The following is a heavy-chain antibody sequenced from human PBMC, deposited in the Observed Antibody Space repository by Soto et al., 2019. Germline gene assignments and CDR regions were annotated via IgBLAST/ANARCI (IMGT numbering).Heavy chain of an antibody. CDR3: ARDPTANRSSVDFDL. J-gene: IGHJ2*01. D-gene: IGHD1-1*01. CDR1: GYTFTNYD. Sequence: QVRLVQSEGEVKKPGASVKVSCRASGYTFTNYDISWVRQVPGQGLEWMGWISTERDLTKYAQKFQGRVTMTTDTFTNTAYMELKSLRFDDAAVYYCARDPTANRSSVDFDLWGRGTLVNVSS. CDR2: ISTERDLT. V-gene: IGHV1-18*04.